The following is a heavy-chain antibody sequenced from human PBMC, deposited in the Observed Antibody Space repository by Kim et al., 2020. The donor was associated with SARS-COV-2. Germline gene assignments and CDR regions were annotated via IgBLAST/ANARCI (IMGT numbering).Heavy chain of an antibody. J-gene: IGHJ5*02. CDR3: ASPCNSGFDP. CDR2: IYYSGST. V-gene: IGHV4-39*01. D-gene: IGHD4-4*01. Sequence: SETLSLTCTVSGGSISSSSYYWGWIRQPPGKGLEWIGSIYYSGSTYYNPSLKSRVTISVDTSKNQFSLKLSSVTAADTAVYYCASPCNSGFDPWGQGTLVTVSS. CDR1: GGSISSSSYY.